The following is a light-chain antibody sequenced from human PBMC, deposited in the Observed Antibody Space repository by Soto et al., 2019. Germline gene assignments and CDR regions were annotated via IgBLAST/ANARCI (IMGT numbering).Light chain of an antibody. J-gene: IGLJ1*01. CDR1: SSDVGGYNY. Sequence: QSVLTQPASVSGSPGQSITISCTGTSSDVGGYNYVSWYQLHPGKAPKLIIYEVSHRPSGASNHFSGYKSGNTASLTISGLQAEDEADYYCSSYTSTSTPCVYGTATKVALL. CDR2: EVS. CDR3: SSYTSTSTPCV. V-gene: IGLV2-14*01.